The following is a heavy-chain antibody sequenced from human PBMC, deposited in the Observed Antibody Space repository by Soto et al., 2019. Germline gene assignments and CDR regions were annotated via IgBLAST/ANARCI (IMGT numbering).Heavy chain of an antibody. CDR2: INPNSGGT. D-gene: IGHD4-17*01. Sequence: ASVKVSCKASGYTFTGYYMHWVRQAPGQGLEWMGWINPNSGGTNYAQKFQGRVTMTRETSISTAYMELSRLRSDDTAVYYCALAEWETTDYYGMDVWGQGTTVTVYS. V-gene: IGHV1-2*02. CDR1: GYTFTGYY. CDR3: ALAEWETTDYYGMDV. J-gene: IGHJ6*02.